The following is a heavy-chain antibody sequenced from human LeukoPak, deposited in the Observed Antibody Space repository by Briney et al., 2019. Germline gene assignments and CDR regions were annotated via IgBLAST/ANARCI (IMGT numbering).Heavy chain of an antibody. J-gene: IGHJ3*02. CDR1: GGSFSGYY. CDR2: IYHSGST. D-gene: IGHD3-22*01. CDR3: ARLVGAMVVVDRNAFDI. Sequence: SETLSLTCAVYGGSFSGYYWNWIRQPPGKGLEWIGKIYHSGSTNYNPSLKSRVTISVDTSKNQFSLKLSSVTAADTAVYYYARLVGAMVVVDRNAFDIWGQGTMVTVSS. V-gene: IGHV4-34*01.